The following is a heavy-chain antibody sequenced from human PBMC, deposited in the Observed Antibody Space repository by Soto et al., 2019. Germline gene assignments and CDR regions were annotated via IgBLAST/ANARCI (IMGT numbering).Heavy chain of an antibody. J-gene: IGHJ5*02. CDR1: GYTFNKYA. Sequence: ASVKVSCKASGYTFNKYAMQWVRQAPGQRLEWMGWINAGNGNTKYSQKFQGRVTITRDTSASTAYMELSSLRSEDTAVYYCARHYYDILTGYENWFDPWGQGTLVTVSS. CDR3: ARHYYDILTGYENWFDP. D-gene: IGHD3-9*01. CDR2: INAGNGNT. V-gene: IGHV1-3*01.